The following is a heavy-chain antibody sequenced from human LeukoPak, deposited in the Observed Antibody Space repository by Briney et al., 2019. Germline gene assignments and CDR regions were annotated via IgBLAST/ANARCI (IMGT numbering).Heavy chain of an antibody. D-gene: IGHD3-22*01. CDR1: GFTFSSYA. CDR3: ARDWNTDYYDSSGYDY. V-gene: IGHV3-30-3*01. Sequence: PGGSLRLSCAASGFTFSSYAKHWVRQAPGKGLEWVAVISYDGSNKYYADSVKGRFTISRDNSKNTLYLQMNSLRAEDTAVYYCARDWNTDYYDSSGYDYWGQGTLVTVSS. CDR2: ISYDGSNK. J-gene: IGHJ4*02.